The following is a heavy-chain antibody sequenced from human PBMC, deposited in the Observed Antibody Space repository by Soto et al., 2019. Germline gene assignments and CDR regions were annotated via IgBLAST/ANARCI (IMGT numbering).Heavy chain of an antibody. D-gene: IGHD3-10*01. V-gene: IGHV3-13*01. CDR1: GFTFSSYD. CDR2: INTVGDT. CDR3: TRKVYGYGLDV. Sequence: EVQLVESGGDLVQPGGSLRLSCAASGFTFSSYDMHWVRQATGKGLEWVSTINTVGDTYYAGSVEGRFTISRENAKNSLYLQMHSQRAGDTAVYYCTRKVYGYGLDVWGQGTTVTVSS. J-gene: IGHJ6*02.